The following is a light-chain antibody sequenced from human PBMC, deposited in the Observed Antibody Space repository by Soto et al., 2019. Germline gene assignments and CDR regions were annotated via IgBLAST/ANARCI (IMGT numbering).Light chain of an antibody. CDR3: CSYAGSSTYV. CDR1: TSNIGSYIL. V-gene: IGLV2-23*01. J-gene: IGLJ2*01. CDR2: EAS. Sequence: QSALTQPASVSGSPGQSITISCTGTTSNIGSYILVSWYQQHPGKAPKLLIYEASTRPSGVSNRFSVSKSGNTATLTISGLQAEDEADDYCCSYAGSSTYVFGGGTKVTVL.